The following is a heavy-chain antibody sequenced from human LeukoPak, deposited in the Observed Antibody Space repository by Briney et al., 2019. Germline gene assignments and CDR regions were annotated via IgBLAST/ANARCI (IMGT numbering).Heavy chain of an antibody. CDR1: GYTFTGYY. V-gene: IGHV1-2*02. Sequence: GASVKVSCKASGYTFTGYYMHWVRQAPGQGLEWMGWINPNSGGTNYAQKFQGRVTMTRDTSISTAYMELSSLRSEDAAVYYCATSGVLPAAIKGYDYWGQGTLVAVSS. D-gene: IGHD2-2*01. J-gene: IGHJ4*02. CDR3: ATSGVLPAAIKGYDY. CDR2: INPNSGGT.